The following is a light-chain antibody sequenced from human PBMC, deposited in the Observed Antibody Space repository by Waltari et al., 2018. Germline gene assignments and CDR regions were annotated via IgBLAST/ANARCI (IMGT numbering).Light chain of an antibody. V-gene: IGKV1-39*01. J-gene: IGKJ3*01. CDR3: QQSYSTLTFT. CDR1: QRISNY. CDR2: AAS. Sequence: DIQMTQSPSSLSASVGDRVTITCRASQRISNYLNWYQQKPGKAPKVLIYAASSLQNRVPSRFSGSGSGTDFTLTISSLQPEAFATYYCQQSYSTLTFTFGPGTKVDIK.